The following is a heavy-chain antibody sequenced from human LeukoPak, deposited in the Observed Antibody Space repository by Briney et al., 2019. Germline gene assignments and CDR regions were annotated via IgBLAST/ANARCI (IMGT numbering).Heavy chain of an antibody. Sequence: PSETLSLTCTVSGGSISSSSYYWGWIRQPPGKGLEWIGSIYYSGSTYYNPSLKSRVTISVDTSKNQFSLKLSSVTAADTAVYYCARDLSERFLEWLSFFDYWGQGTLVTVSS. CDR2: IYYSGST. CDR3: ARDLSERFLEWLSFFDY. CDR1: GGSISSSSYY. J-gene: IGHJ4*02. D-gene: IGHD3-3*01. V-gene: IGHV4-39*07.